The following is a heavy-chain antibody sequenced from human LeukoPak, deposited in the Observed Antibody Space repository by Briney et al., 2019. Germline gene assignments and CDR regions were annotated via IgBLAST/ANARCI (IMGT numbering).Heavy chain of an antibody. CDR1: GFTFSSYG. J-gene: IGHJ4*02. D-gene: IGHD3-22*01. CDR2: IWYDGSNK. Sequence: PGGSLRLSCAASGFTFSSYGMHWVRQAPGKGLEWVAVIWYDGSNKYYADSVKGRFTISRDNSKNTLYLRMNSLRAEDTAVYYCARDSSGYYLGTFDYWGQGTLVTVSS. CDR3: ARDSSGYYLGTFDY. V-gene: IGHV3-33*01.